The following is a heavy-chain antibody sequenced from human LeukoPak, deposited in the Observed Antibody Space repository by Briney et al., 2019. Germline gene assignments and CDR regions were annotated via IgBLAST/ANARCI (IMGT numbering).Heavy chain of an antibody. CDR3: AREVVTPDNWFDP. D-gene: IGHD2-21*02. CDR2: IIPIFGTA. CDR1: GGTFSSYA. J-gene: IGHJ5*02. V-gene: IGHV1-69*05. Sequence: GASVKVSCKASGGTFSSYAISWVRQAPGQGIEWMGRIIPIFGTANYAQKFQGRVTITTDEPTSTAYMELSSLRSEYTAVCYCAREVVTPDNWFDPWGQGTLVTVSS.